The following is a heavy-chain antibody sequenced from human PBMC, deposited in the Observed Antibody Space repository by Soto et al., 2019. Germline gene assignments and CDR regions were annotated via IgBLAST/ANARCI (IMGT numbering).Heavy chain of an antibody. D-gene: IGHD2-15*01. CDR2: SNIGNGNT. J-gene: IGHJ5*02. CDR1: GYTFTSYA. V-gene: IGHV1-3*04. CDR3: AREPLCGGFCYDHWLDP. Sequence: QVQLVQSGAEVKKPGASVRVSCRTSGYTFTSYAIHWVRQAPGQGLEWMAWSNIGNGNTKYSQKFQGRVTVSRDTSASTAYMELRSLRSEDTAVYYWAREPLCGGFCYDHWLDPWGHGTRVTVSS.